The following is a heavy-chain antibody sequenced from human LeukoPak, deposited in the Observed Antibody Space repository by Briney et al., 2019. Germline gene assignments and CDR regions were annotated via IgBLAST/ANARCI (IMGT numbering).Heavy chain of an antibody. V-gene: IGHV3-30-3*01. D-gene: IGHD1-26*01. Sequence: GGSLRLSCAASGFTFRSYAMHRVRQAPGKGLVWVAVISYDGSNKYYADSVKGRFTISRDNSKNTLYLQMNSLRAEDTAVYYCAEDSGSYLFDYWGQGTLVTVSS. J-gene: IGHJ4*02. CDR3: AEDSGSYLFDY. CDR1: GFTFRSYA. CDR2: ISYDGSNK.